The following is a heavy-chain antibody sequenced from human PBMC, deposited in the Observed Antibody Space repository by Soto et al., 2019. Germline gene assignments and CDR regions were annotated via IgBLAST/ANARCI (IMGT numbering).Heavy chain of an antibody. CDR1: GFTFSRSS. V-gene: IGHV3-21*01. J-gene: IGHJ2*01. CDR2: IGTSDTYI. CDR3: ARGYTATGTDWYFDL. D-gene: IGHD4-17*01. Sequence: EVQLVESGGGLVKPGGSLRLSCVVSGFTFSRSSMNWVRQAPGKGLEWVSSIGTSDTYIYQADSVKGRFTISRDNAKNSLYLQMNSLRAEDTALYYCARGYTATGTDWYFDLWGRGTLVTVSS.